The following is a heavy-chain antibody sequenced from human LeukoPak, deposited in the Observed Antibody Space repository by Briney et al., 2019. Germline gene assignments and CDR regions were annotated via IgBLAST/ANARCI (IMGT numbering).Heavy chain of an antibody. CDR1: GFTFSSYV. CDR3: AKESFIPYRYHSSGYIDY. Sequence: GGSLRLSCAASGFTFSSYVISWVRQAPGKGLEWVSGISGSGGSTYYADSVKGRFTISRDNSKNTLYLQMNSLRAEDTAVYYCAKESFIPYRYHSSGYIDYWGQGTLVTVSS. V-gene: IGHV3-23*01. CDR2: ISGSGGST. D-gene: IGHD3-22*01. J-gene: IGHJ4*02.